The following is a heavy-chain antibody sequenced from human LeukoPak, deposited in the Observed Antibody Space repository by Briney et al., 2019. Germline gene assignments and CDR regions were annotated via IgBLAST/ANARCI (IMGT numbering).Heavy chain of an antibody. CDR2: IYSGGTT. Sequence: PGGSLRLSCTASGFTVSSKYMSWVRQAPGKGLKWVSVIYSGGTTYYADSVKGRFTISRDNSKNTLYLQMNSLRAEDTAVYYCGYCSSTSCYADFDYWGQGTLVIVSS. V-gene: IGHV3-66*01. J-gene: IGHJ4*02. CDR1: GFTVSSKY. CDR3: GYCSSTSCYADFDY. D-gene: IGHD2-2*01.